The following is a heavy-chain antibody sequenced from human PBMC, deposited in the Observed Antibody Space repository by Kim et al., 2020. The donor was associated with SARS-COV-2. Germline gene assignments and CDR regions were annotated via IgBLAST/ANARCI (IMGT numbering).Heavy chain of an antibody. CDR3: SKDRPMTGYKYFDYM. J-gene: IGHJ6*03. CDR1: GFTFSNAW. D-gene: IGHD1-1*01. V-gene: IGHV3-15*01. Sequence: GGSLRLSCSGSGFTFSNAWMNWVRQAPGKAPEWVGRIKSKPSGGTIDYAAAVKDRFSISRDDSKNTLYLQMNSLKNEDTAVYYCSKDRPMTGYKYFDYM. CDR2: IKSKPSGGTI.